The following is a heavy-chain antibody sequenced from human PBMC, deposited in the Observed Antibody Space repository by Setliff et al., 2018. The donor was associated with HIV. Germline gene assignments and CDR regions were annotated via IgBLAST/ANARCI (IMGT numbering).Heavy chain of an antibody. V-gene: IGHV4-34*01. Sequence: SETLSLTCAGYGGSISDYSWSWIRQPPGKGLEWIGEINQSGTTNYNPSLKSRVTTSVDTSKKQSSLTLTSVTAADTGVYYCARKGWSGYEAVDYWGQGTLVTGAS. D-gene: IGHD5-12*01. J-gene: IGHJ4*02. CDR1: GGSISDYS. CDR3: ARKGWSGYEAVDY. CDR2: INQSGTT.